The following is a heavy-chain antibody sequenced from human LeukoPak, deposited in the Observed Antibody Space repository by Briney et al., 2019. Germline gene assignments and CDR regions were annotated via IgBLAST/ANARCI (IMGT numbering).Heavy chain of an antibody. CDR1: GFTFDDYA. V-gene: IGHV3-9*03. J-gene: IGHJ3*02. Sequence: PGGSLRLSCAASGFTFDDYAMHWVRQAPGKGLEWVSGISWNSGSIGYADSVKGRLTISRDNAKNSLYLQMNSLRAEDMALYYCAKDSSGYDSGAFDIWGQGTMVTVSS. D-gene: IGHD5-12*01. CDR2: ISWNSGSI. CDR3: AKDSSGYDSGAFDI.